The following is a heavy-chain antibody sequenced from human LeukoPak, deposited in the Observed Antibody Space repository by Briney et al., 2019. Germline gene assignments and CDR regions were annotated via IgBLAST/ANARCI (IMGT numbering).Heavy chain of an antibody. CDR3: ARLLGVLNYYYYMDV. CDR1: GYSFTSYW. V-gene: IGHV5-51*01. CDR2: IYPGDSDT. D-gene: IGHD2-8*01. Sequence: GESLEISCKGSGYSFTSYWIGWVRQMPGKGLEWMGIIYPGDSDTRYSPSFQGQVTISADKSISTAYLQWSSLKASDTAMYYCARLLGVLNYYYYMDVWGKGTTVTVSS. J-gene: IGHJ6*03.